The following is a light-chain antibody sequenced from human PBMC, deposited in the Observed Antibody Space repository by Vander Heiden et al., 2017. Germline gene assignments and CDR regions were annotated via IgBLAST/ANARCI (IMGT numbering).Light chain of an antibody. V-gene: IGLV3-1*01. CDR3: QAWDSSTLV. CDR2: QDS. Sequence: SYELTQPPSVSVSPGQTASLNCPGDKLGDKYACWYQQKPGQSPVLVIYQDSKRPSGFPERFSGSNSGNTATLTISGTQAMDEADYYCQAWDSSTLVFGGGTKLTVL. CDR1: KLGDKY. J-gene: IGLJ2*01.